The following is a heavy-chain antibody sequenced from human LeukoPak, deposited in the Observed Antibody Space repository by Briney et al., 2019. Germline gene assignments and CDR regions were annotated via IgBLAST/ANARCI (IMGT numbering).Heavy chain of an antibody. CDR2: IGSSSSYI. CDR3: ARDYTVRGDNWFDP. V-gene: IGHV3-21*01. CDR1: GFTFSNAW. Sequence: PGGSLRLSCAASGFTFSNAWMRWVRQAPGKGLEWVSSIGSSSSYIYYADSVKGRFTISRDNAKNSLYLQMNSLRAGDTAVYYCARDYTVRGDNWFDPWGQGTLVTVSS. D-gene: IGHD3-10*01. J-gene: IGHJ5*02.